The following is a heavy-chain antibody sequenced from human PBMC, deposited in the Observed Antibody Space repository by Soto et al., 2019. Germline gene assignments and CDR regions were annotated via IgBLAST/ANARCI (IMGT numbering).Heavy chain of an antibody. D-gene: IGHD2-15*01. Sequence: ASVKVSCKVSGYTLTELSMHWVRQAPGKGLEWMGGFDPEDGETIYAQKFQGRVTMTEDTSTDTAYMELSSLRSEDTAVYYCAKDQRTEAATVSDYWGQGTLVTVSS. J-gene: IGHJ4*02. CDR1: GYTLTELS. V-gene: IGHV1-24*01. CDR3: AKDQRTEAATVSDY. CDR2: FDPEDGET.